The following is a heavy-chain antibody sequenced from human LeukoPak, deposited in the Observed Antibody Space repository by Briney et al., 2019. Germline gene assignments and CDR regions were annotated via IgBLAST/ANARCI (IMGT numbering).Heavy chain of an antibody. Sequence: SETLSLTCAVYGGSFSGYYWSWIRQPPGKGLEWIGEINHSGSTNYNPSLKSRVTISVDTSKNQFSLKLSSVTAADTAVYYCARRYTVVNYYYYYYMDVWGKGTTVTISS. CDR2: INHSGST. J-gene: IGHJ6*03. V-gene: IGHV4-34*01. CDR3: ARRYTVVNYYYYYYMDV. D-gene: IGHD4-23*01. CDR1: GGSFSGYY.